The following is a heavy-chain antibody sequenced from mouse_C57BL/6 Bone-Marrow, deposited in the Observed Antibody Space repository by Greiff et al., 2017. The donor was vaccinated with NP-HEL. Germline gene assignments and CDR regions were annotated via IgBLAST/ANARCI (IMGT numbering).Heavy chain of an antibody. V-gene: IGHV1-81*01. Sequence: QVQLQQSGAELARPGASVKLSCKASGYTFTSYGISWVKQRTGQGLEWIGEIYPRSGNTYYNEKFKGKATLTADKSSSTAYMELRSLTSEDSAVYFCGRWGGLPAWFAYWGQGTLVTVSA. CDR2: IYPRSGNT. J-gene: IGHJ3*01. CDR1: GYTFTSYG. D-gene: IGHD2-2*01. CDR3: GRWGGLPAWFAY.